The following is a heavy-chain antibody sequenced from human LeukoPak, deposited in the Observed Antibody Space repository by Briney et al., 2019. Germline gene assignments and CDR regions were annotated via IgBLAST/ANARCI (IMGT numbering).Heavy chain of an antibody. J-gene: IGHJ5*02. Sequence: SETLSLTCTVSGGSISSYYWSWIRQPPGKGLEWIGYIYYSGSTNYNPSLKSRVTISVDTSKNQFSLKLSSVTAADTAVYYCARAPFLEWFDNWFDPWGQGTLVTVSS. CDR1: GGSISSYY. CDR2: IYYSGST. D-gene: IGHD3-3*02. V-gene: IGHV4-59*01. CDR3: ARAPFLEWFDNWFDP.